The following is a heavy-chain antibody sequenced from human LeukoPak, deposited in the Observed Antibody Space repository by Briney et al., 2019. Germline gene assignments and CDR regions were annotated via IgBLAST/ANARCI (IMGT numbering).Heavy chain of an antibody. Sequence: VASVKVSCKASGGTFSSYAISWVRQAPGQGLEWMGGIIPIFGTANYAQKFQGRVTITADESTSTAYMELSSLRSEDTAVYYCAANSRFLEWLSYHDAFDIWGQGTMVTVSS. CDR1: GGTFSSYA. CDR2: IIPIFGTA. J-gene: IGHJ3*02. D-gene: IGHD3-3*01. V-gene: IGHV1-69*13. CDR3: AANSRFLEWLSYHDAFDI.